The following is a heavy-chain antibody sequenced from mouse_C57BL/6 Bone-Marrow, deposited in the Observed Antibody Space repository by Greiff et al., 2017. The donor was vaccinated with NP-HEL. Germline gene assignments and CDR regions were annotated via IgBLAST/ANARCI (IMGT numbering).Heavy chain of an antibody. V-gene: IGHV1-15*01. CDR1: GYTFTDYE. J-gene: IGHJ3*01. CDR3: TRKTSGFAY. CDR2: IDPETGGT. Sequence: QVQLQQSGAELVRPGASVTLSCKASGYTFTDYEMHWVKQTPVHGLEWIGAIDPETGGTAYNQKFKGKAILTADKSSSTAYLELRSLTTDDSAVYYCTRKTSGFAYWGQGTLVTVSA.